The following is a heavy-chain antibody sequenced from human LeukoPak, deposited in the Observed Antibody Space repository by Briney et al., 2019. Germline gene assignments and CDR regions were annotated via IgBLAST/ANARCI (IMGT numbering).Heavy chain of an antibody. Sequence: PGGSLRLSCAASGFTISSYGMHWVRQAPGKGLEWVAVIWYDGSNKYYADSVKGRFTISRDNSKNTLYLQMNSLRAEDTAVYYCAKETGYYDSSGYYPEGYFQHWGQGTLVTVSS. CDR1: GFTISSYG. CDR2: IWYDGSNK. J-gene: IGHJ1*01. V-gene: IGHV3-33*06. CDR3: AKETGYYDSSGYYPEGYFQH. D-gene: IGHD3-22*01.